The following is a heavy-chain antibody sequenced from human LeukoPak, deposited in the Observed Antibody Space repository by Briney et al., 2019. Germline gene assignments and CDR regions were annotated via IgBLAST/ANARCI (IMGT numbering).Heavy chain of an antibody. V-gene: IGHV1-2*02. J-gene: IGHJ5*02. D-gene: IGHD3-10*01. CDR1: GYTFTGYY. CDR2: INPNSGGT. Sequence: VASVKVSCKASGYTFTGYYMHWVRQAPGQGLEWMGWINPNSGGTNYAQKFRGRVTMTRDTSISTAYMELSRLRSDDTAVYYCARVSELLWFGELSGGWFDPWGQGTLVTVSS. CDR3: ARVSELLWFGELSGGWFDP.